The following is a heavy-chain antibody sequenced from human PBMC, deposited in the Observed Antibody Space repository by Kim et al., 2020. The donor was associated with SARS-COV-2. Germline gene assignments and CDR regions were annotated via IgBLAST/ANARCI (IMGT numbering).Heavy chain of an antibody. CDR2: INERGAKT. J-gene: IGHJ4*01. V-gene: IGHV3-23*01. CDR1: GFTLSRYG. CDR3: EKDAPPDTIMAIFEY. D-gene: IGHD3-16*01. Sequence: GGSLRLSCAASGFTLSRYGISWVRQAPGKGLEWVSTINERGAKTHNADSVKARFTISRDNPKNTLYLQMNSPKAADTAVYYCEKDAPPDTIMAIFEYWG.